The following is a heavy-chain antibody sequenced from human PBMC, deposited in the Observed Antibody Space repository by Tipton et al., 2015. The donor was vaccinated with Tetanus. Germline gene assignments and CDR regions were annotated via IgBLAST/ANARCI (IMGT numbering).Heavy chain of an antibody. CDR3: AKAHHEANYYYYGMDV. Sequence: GLVKPSGTLSLTCAVSGGSISSSRWWSWVRQPPGKGLEWVSAISGSGGSTYYADSVKGRFTISRDNSKNTLYLQMNSLRAEDTAVYYCAKAHHEANYYYYGMDVWGQGTTVTVSS. J-gene: IGHJ6*02. V-gene: IGHV3-23*01. CDR1: GGSISSS. CDR2: ISGSGGST.